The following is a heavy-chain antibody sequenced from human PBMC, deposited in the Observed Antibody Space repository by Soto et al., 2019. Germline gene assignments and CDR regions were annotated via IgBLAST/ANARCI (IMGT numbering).Heavy chain of an antibody. V-gene: IGHV3-23*02. J-gene: IGHJ6*02. CDR3: APNGPGLYYYGMDV. D-gene: IGHD3-16*01. CDR1: GFTFRSYA. Sequence: VGSRSLSCAACGFTFRSYAMTWVRQAPGKGVEWVSTISGSGGSTYYGDSVKGRGSISGDKSRSTLCLQMNSLRAEDTAVYYFAPNGPGLYYYGMDVWGQGTTVTGSS. CDR2: ISGSGGST.